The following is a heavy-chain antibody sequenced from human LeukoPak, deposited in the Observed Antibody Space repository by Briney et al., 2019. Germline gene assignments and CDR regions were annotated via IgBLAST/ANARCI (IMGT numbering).Heavy chain of an antibody. Sequence: SESLSLTCTVSGGSISSSSYYWGWIRQPPGKGLEWIGSIYYSGSTYYNPSLKSRVTISVDTSKNQFSLKLSSVTAADTAVYYCARPAYSSSWYEGAFDIWGQGTMATVSS. CDR2: IYYSGST. CDR3: ARPAYSSSWYEGAFDI. CDR1: GGSISSSSYY. D-gene: IGHD6-13*01. J-gene: IGHJ3*02. V-gene: IGHV4-39*01.